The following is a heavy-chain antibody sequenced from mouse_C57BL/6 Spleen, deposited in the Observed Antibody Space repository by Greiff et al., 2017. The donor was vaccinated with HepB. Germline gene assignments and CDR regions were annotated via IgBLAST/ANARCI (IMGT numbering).Heavy chain of an antibody. V-gene: IGHV5-4*01. J-gene: IGHJ2*01. D-gene: IGHD2-4*01. Sequence: EVKLVESGGGLVKPGGSLKLSCAASGFTFSSYAMSWVRQTPEKRLEWVATISDGGSYTYYPDNVKGRFTISRDNAKNNLYLQMSHLKSEETAMYYCARDPVYYDYDDEYCFDYWGQGTTLTVSS. CDR1: GFTFSSYA. CDR3: ARDPVYYDYDDEYCFDY. CDR2: ISDGGSYT.